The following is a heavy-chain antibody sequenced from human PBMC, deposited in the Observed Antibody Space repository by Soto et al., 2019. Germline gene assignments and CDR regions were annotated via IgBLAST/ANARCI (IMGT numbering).Heavy chain of an antibody. CDR3: ARDDPSHLYCSGGSCYYYGMDV. CDR2: INPNSGGT. D-gene: IGHD2-15*01. CDR1: GYTFTGYY. J-gene: IGHJ6*02. Sequence: ASLKVSCKASGYTFTGYYMHWVRQAPGQGLEWMGWINPNSGGTNYAQKFQGWVTMTRDTAISTAYMELSRLRSDDTAVYYCARDDPSHLYCSGGSCYYYGMDVWGQGTTVTVSS. V-gene: IGHV1-2*04.